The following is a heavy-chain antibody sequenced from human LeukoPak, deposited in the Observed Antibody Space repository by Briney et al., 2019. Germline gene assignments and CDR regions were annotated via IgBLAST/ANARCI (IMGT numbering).Heavy chain of an antibody. Sequence: SETLSLTCTVSGGSISSYYWSWIRQPPGKGLEWIGYIYYSGSTNYNPSLKGRVTISVDTSKNQFSLKLSSVTAADTAVYYCARQNSGSYSFDYWGQGTLVTVSS. J-gene: IGHJ4*02. V-gene: IGHV4-59*08. D-gene: IGHD1-26*01. CDR2: IYYSGST. CDR3: ARQNSGSYSFDY. CDR1: GGSISSYY.